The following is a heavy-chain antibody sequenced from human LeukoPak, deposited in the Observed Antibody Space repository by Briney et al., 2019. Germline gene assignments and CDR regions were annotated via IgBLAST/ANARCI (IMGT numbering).Heavy chain of an antibody. J-gene: IGHJ4*02. Sequence: PGGSLRLSCAASGFTFSSYWMSWVRQAPGKGLEWVANIKKDGSEKYYVDSVKGRFTISRDNAKTARYLQMNSLRAEDTAVYYCARGAYTGGAVAGHFDYWRQGTLVTVSS. CDR2: IKKDGSEK. CDR1: GFTFSSYW. D-gene: IGHD6-19*01. CDR3: ARGAYTGGAVAGHFDY. V-gene: IGHV3-7*03.